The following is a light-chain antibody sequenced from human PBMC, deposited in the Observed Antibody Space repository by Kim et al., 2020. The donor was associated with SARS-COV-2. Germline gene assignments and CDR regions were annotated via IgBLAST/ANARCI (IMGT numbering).Light chain of an antibody. CDR1: DIGTKS. CDR2: YDT. V-gene: IGLV3-21*04. CDR3: QVWDSGSDQWV. Sequence: SYELTQPPSVSEAPGKTATITCGGDDIGTKSVHWYQQKPGQAPVLVIYYDTDRPSGIPERFSASNSGNTATLTVSRVEAGDEADYYCQVWDSGSDQWVFGGGTQRTVL. J-gene: IGLJ3*02.